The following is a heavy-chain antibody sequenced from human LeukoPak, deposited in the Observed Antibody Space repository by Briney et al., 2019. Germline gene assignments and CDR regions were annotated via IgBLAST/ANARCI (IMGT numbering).Heavy chain of an antibody. CDR1: GGSISSYY. CDR2: IYYSGST. CDR3: ARGSPGDWGAVDY. J-gene: IGHJ4*02. V-gene: IGHV4-59*01. D-gene: IGHD1-26*01. Sequence: SETLSLTCTVSGGSISSYYWSWIRQPPGKGLEWIGYIYYSGSTNYNPSLKSRVTISVDTSKNQFSLKLSSVTAADTAVYYCARGSPGDWGAVDYWGQGTLVTVFS.